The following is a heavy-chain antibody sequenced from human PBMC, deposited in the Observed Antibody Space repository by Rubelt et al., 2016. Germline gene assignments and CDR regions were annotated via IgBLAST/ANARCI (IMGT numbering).Heavy chain of an antibody. CDR3: ARAGIAAAGYYYYGMDV. D-gene: IGHD6-13*01. Sequence: YYSGSTNYNPSLKSRVTISVDTSKNQFSLKLSSVTAADTAVYYCARAGIAAAGYYYYGMDVWGQGTTGTVSS. CDR2: YYSGST. V-gene: IGHV4-59*01. J-gene: IGHJ6*02.